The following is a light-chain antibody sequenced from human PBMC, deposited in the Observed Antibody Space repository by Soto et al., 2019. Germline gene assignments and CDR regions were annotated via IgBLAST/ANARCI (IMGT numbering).Light chain of an antibody. J-gene: IGKJ1*01. Sequence: VVLTQFPGTLSLSPGETATLSCGASQRVSNNFLGWYQQKPGLPPRLLIYDATSRANGIPERFSGRGSGTHFTLTISRLEPEDVAVYDCQQYGSTPWTFGRGTKVEMK. CDR2: DAT. V-gene: IGKV3D-20*01. CDR1: QRVSNNF. CDR3: QQYGSTPWT.